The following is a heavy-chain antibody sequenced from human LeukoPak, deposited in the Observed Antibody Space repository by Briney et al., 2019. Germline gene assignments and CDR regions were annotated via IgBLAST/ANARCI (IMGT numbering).Heavy chain of an antibody. D-gene: IGHD3-22*01. J-gene: IGHJ4*02. Sequence: PGVCLRLSCAASGFTFSNYPMQWVTQAPGKGWEYGLAISGNGGSTYYANSVKGRFTISRDNARNTLFLQMGSLRAEDMAVYYCAREDSSGASGYWGQGTLVTVSS. V-gene: IGHV3-64*01. CDR1: GFTFSNYP. CDR2: ISGNGGST. CDR3: AREDSSGASGY.